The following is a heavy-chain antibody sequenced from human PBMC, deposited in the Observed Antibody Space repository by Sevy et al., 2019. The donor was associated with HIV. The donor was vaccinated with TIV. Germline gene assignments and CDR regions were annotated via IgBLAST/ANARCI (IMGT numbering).Heavy chain of an antibody. V-gene: IGHV1-24*01. CDR1: GYTLTELS. J-gene: IGHJ4*02. D-gene: IGHD4-17*01. CDR3: ATNTDYGDSDY. Sequence: ASVKVSCKVSGYTLTELSMHWVRQAPGKGLEWMGSFDTEYGETLYAQRFQGRVTMTEDTSTDTAYMELSSLRSEDTAVYYCATNTDYGDSDYWGQGTLVTVSS. CDR2: FDTEYGET.